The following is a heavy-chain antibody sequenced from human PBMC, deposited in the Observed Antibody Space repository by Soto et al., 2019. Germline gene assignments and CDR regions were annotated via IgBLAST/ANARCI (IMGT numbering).Heavy chain of an antibody. V-gene: IGHV1-69*13. CDR1: GGTFGSYA. CDR3: ARSQGSSTSLEIYYYYYYGMDV. Sequence: SVNVSCKASGGTFGSYAISWVRQAPGQGLEWMGGIIPIPGTANYAQKFQGRVTIAADESTSTAYMELSSLRSEDTAVYYCARSQGSSTSLEIYYYYYYGMDVWG. J-gene: IGHJ6*02. D-gene: IGHD2-2*01. CDR2: IIPIPGTA.